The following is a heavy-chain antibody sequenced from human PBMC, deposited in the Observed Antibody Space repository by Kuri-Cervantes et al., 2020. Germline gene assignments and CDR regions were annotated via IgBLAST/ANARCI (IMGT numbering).Heavy chain of an antibody. CDR3: ARLLRGVINWFDP. D-gene: IGHD3-10*01. CDR1: GGSISSYY. J-gene: IGHJ5*02. CDR2: ICYSGST. Sequence: ESLKISCTVSGGSISSYYWGWIRQPPGKGLEWIENICYSGSTYYNPSLKSRVTISVDTSKNQFSLKLSSVTAADTAVYYCARLLRGVINWFDPWGQGTLVTVSS. V-gene: IGHV4-39*01.